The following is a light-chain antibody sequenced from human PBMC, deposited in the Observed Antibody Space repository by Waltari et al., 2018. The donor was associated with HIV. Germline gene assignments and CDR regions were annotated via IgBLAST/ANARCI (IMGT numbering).Light chain of an antibody. V-gene: IGLV1-44*01. CDR1: TANVGSNP. Sequence: QSFLTQPPSASGTPGRRVVISCSGNTANVGSNPLNWYRQVPGTAPQLLMFSNNQRPSGVTDRFSGSKSGTSASLAIKGLQSEDEADYYCAARDDSLNVWVFGGGTKLTVL. J-gene: IGLJ3*02. CDR3: AARDDSLNVWV. CDR2: SNN.